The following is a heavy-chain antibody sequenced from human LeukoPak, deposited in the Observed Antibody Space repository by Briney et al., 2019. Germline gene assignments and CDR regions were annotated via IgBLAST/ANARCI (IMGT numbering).Heavy chain of an antibody. CDR1: GFTFGDYA. J-gene: IGHJ4*02. CDR2: IRSKAYGGTT. Sequence: RSLRLSCTASGFTFGDYAMSWVRQAPGKGLEWVGFIRSKAYGGTTEYAASVKGRFTISRDDSKSIAYLQMNSLKTEDTAVYYCTRDRIAGSIFGVVISPPDYWGQGTLVTVSS. V-gene: IGHV3-49*04. D-gene: IGHD3-3*01. CDR3: TRDRIAGSIFGVVISPPDY.